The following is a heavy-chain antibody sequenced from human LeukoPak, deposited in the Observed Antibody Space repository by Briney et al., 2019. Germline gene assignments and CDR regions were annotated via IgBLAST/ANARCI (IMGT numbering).Heavy chain of an antibody. V-gene: IGHV3-21*01. Sequence: GGSLRLSCAASGFTFRNYNMNWVRQAPGKGLEWVSSISPDSNYKYYADSVKGRFTISRDNSKNTLYLQMNSLRAEDTAVYYCAKDLVVVIADAFDIWGQGTMVTVSS. CDR3: AKDLVVVIADAFDI. J-gene: IGHJ3*02. CDR1: GFTFRNYN. D-gene: IGHD2-21*01. CDR2: ISPDSNYK.